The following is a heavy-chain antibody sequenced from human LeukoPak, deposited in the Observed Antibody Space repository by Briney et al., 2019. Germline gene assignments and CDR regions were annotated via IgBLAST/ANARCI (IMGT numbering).Heavy chain of an antibody. CDR2: VSGSGGST. CDR1: GFTFSSYA. D-gene: IGHD3-3*01. J-gene: IGHJ4*02. Sequence: GGSLRLSCATSGFTFSSYAMSWVRQAPGKGLEWVSAVSGSGGSTNYADSVKGRFTISRDNSKNTLYLQMNSLRADDTAVYYCAGSWSGYCDYWGQGALVTASS. CDR3: AGSWSGYCDY. V-gene: IGHV3-23*01.